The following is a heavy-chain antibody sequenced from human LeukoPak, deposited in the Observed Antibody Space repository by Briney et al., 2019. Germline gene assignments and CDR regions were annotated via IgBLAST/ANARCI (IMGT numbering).Heavy chain of an antibody. J-gene: IGHJ4*02. D-gene: IGHD3-22*01. Sequence: GGSLRLSCAASGFIFSIYNMNWVRQAPGKGLEWVAALSHDGNNEFYADSVKGRFTISRDNSKNTLYLQMNSLRAGDTAAFYCAKDNYYGSSAVIDYWGQGTLVTVSS. CDR1: GFIFSIYN. CDR3: AKDNYYGSSAVIDY. CDR2: LSHDGNNE. V-gene: IGHV3-30*18.